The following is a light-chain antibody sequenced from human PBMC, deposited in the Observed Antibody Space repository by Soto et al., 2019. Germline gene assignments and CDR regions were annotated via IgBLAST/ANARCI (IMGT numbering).Light chain of an antibody. CDR2: AAS. V-gene: IGKV1-39*01. CDR3: QQSYSTPRLFT. J-gene: IGKJ2*01. CDR1: QSISRY. Sequence: DIQMTQSPSSLSASVGDRVTITCRASQSISRYLNWYQQKPGKAPKLLIYAASSLKSGIPSRFSGSGSGTEFTLTISSRQPEDSATYYCQQSYSTPRLFTFGQGTNLEI.